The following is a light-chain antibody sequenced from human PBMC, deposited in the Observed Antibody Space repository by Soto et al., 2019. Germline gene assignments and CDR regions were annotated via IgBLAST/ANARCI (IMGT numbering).Light chain of an antibody. CDR1: QTIRSD. CDR2: DAS. Sequence: EIVLTQSPVTLSVAPGERATLSCRASQTIRSDLAWHQQKPGQAPRLLISDASTRATGIPARFNGSGSGTEFTLAISSLQSEDFAIYYCHQYNTWPLTFAGGTEVDI. J-gene: IGKJ4*01. V-gene: IGKV3-15*01. CDR3: HQYNTWPLT.